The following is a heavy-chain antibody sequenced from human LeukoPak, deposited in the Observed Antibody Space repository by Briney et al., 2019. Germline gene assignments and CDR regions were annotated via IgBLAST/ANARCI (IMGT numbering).Heavy chain of an antibody. D-gene: IGHD3-22*01. J-gene: IGHJ4*02. CDR3: ARDEGDYYDSSGYYYI. Sequence: GGSLRLSCAASGFTFSSYWMSWVRQAPGKGLEWVANIKQDGSEKYYVDSVKGRFTISRDNAKNSLYLQMNSLRAEDTAVYYCARDEGDYYDSSGYYYIWDQGTLVTVSS. CDR2: IKQDGSEK. CDR1: GFTFSSYW. V-gene: IGHV3-7*01.